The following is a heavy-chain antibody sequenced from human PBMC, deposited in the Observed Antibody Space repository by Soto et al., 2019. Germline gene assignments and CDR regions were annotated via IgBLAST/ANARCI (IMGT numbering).Heavy chain of an antibody. V-gene: IGHV3-23*01. CDR3: AKANLNGKGANDY. CDR1: GFTFSSYA. Sequence: HPGGSPRLSCAASGFTFSSYAMTWVRQEPGKGLEWVSVISDSGTGTYYADSVKGRFTISRDNSKNTLYLQMNSLRADDTAVYYCAKANLNGKGANDYWGQGALVTVSS. CDR2: ISDSGTGT. J-gene: IGHJ4*02. D-gene: IGHD1-26*01.